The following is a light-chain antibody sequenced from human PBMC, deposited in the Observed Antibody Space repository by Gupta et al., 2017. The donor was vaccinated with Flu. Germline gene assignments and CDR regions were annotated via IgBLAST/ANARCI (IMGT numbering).Light chain of an antibody. Sequence: EIVLSQSPGTLSLSPGERATLSCRASQSVSRRFLAWYQQKRGQAPRLLMYGASSRANGIPDRFSGSGSGTDFILTISTLEPEDVAVHYCQQYGSSPRTFGQGTKLEIK. J-gene: IGKJ2*01. CDR2: GAS. CDR3: QQYGSSPRT. CDR1: QSVSRRF. V-gene: IGKV3-20*01.